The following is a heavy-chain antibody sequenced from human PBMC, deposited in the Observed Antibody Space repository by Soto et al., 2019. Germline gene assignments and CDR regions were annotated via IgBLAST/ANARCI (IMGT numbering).Heavy chain of an antibody. J-gene: IGHJ4*02. CDR2: ISFDGSNK. Sequence: GSLRLSCAASGFTFSSYGMHWLRQAPGKGLEWVAVISFDGSNKYYADSVKGRFTISRDNSRNTLYLQMNSLRAEDTAVYYCAKERMEQYQLLPFFDYWGQGTVVTVSS. CDR1: GFTFSSYG. CDR3: AKERMEQYQLLPFFDY. V-gene: IGHV3-30*18. D-gene: IGHD2-2*01.